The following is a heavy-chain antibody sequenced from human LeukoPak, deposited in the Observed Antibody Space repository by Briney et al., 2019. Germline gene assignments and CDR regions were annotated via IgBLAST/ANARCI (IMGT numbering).Heavy chain of an antibody. D-gene: IGHD5-24*01. CDR3: ARVGGKWLQFPFDY. J-gene: IGHJ4*02. CDR2: INHSGST. Sequence: SETLSLTCAVYGGSFSGYYWSWIRQPPGKGLEWIGEINHSGSTNYNPSLKSRVTISVDTSKNQFSLKLSSVTAADTAVYYCARVGGKWLQFPFDYWGQETLVTVSS. CDR1: GGSFSGYY. V-gene: IGHV4-34*01.